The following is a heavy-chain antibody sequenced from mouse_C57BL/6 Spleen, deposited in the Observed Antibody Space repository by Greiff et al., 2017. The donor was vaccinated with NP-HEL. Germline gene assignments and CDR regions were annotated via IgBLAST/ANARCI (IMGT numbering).Heavy chain of an antibody. CDR2: ISYDGSN. J-gene: IGHJ3*01. D-gene: IGHD1-1*01. V-gene: IGHV3-6*01. Sequence: EVKLLESGPGLVKPSQSLSLTCSVTGYSITSGYYWNWIRQFPGNQLEWMGYISYDGSNNYNPSLKNRISITRDTSKNQFFLKLNSVTTEDTATYYCARARGHYYGSSYGFAYWGQGTLVTVSA. CDR3: ARARGHYYGSSYGFAY. CDR1: GYSITSGYY.